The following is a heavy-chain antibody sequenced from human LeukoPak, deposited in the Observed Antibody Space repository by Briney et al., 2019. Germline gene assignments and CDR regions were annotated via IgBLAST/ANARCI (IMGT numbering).Heavy chain of an antibody. CDR2: IYYRGDT. CDR1: GGSMSGYY. Sequence: SETLSLTCSVSGGSMSGYYWSWIRQPPGQGLEWIGFIYYRGDTKYNPSLKSRVTILVDTSKNQFSLELTSVTAADTAVYYCARRSYGVPFDPWGQGILVTVSS. D-gene: IGHD3-10*01. CDR3: ARRSYGVPFDP. J-gene: IGHJ5*02. V-gene: IGHV4-59*08.